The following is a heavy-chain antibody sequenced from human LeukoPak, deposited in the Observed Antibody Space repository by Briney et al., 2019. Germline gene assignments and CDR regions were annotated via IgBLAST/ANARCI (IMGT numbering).Heavy chain of an antibody. CDR3: AKQGRDWLRDYYYYMDV. V-gene: IGHV3-66*04. J-gene: IGHJ6*03. CDR1: GFTVSSNY. Sequence: GGSLRLSCAASGFTVSSNYMSWVRQAPGKGLEWVSVIYSGGSTYYADSAKGRFTISRDNSKNTLYLQMNSLRAEDTAVYYCAKQGRDWLRDYYYYMDVWGKGTTVTISS. D-gene: IGHD3-9*01. CDR2: IYSGGST.